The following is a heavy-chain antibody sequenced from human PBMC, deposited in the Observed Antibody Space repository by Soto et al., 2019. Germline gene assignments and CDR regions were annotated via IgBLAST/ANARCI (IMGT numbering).Heavy chain of an antibody. CDR2: IYYSGST. Sequence: SETLSLTCTVSGGSISSSSYYWGWIRQPPGKGLEWIGSIYYSGSTYYNPSLKSRVTISVDTSKNQFSLKLSSVTAADTAVYYCASLYYYGSGSYSPYYYYYYMDVWGKGTTVTVSS. CDR1: GGSISSSSYY. CDR3: ASLYYYGSGSYSPYYYYYYMDV. D-gene: IGHD3-10*01. V-gene: IGHV4-39*01. J-gene: IGHJ6*03.